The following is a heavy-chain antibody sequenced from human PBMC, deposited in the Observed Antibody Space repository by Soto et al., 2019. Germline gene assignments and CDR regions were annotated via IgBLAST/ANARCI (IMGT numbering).Heavy chain of an antibody. Sequence: AAVKVSCKASGGTFSSYAISWVRQAPGQGLEWMGGIIPIFGTANYAQKFQGRVTITADKSTSTAYMELSSLRSEDTAVYYCASPVRYCSSTSCYPSYYGMDVWGQGTTVTVSS. J-gene: IGHJ6*02. CDR3: ASPVRYCSSTSCYPSYYGMDV. CDR1: GGTFSSYA. V-gene: IGHV1-69*06. CDR2: IIPIFGTA. D-gene: IGHD2-2*01.